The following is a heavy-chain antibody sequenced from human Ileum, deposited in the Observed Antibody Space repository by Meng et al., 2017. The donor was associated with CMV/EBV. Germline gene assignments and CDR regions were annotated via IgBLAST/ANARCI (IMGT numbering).Heavy chain of an antibody. CDR2: ISGSGGST. V-gene: IGHV3-23*01. CDR1: GLAFSSYA. D-gene: IGHD1-26*01. CDR3: AKGLLGYFDL. J-gene: IGHJ2*01. Sequence: LSGADSGLAFSSYAMSWVGRAPGRGLEWVSAISGSGGSTYYADSVQGRLTISRDNSKNTLYLQMNSLRAEDTAVYYCAKGLLGYFDLWGRGTLVTVSS.